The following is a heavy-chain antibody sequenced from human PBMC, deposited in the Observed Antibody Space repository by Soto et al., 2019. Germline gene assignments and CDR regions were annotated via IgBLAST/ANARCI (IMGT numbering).Heavy chain of an antibody. D-gene: IGHD6-19*01. J-gene: IGHJ6*02. CDR2: IIPIFGTA. V-gene: IGHV1-69*13. CDR1: GGTFSSYA. Sequence: SVKVSCTASGGTFSSYAISWVRQAPGQGLEWMGGIIPIFGTANYAQKFQGRVTITADESTSTAYMELSSLRSEDTAVYYCASLIAVAGVWSDYYYYGMDVWGQGTTVTVSS. CDR3: ASLIAVAGVWSDYYYYGMDV.